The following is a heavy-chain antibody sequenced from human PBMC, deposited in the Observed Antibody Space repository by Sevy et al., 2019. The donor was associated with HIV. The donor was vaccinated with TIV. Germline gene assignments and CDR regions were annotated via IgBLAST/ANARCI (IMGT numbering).Heavy chain of an antibody. CDR2: LSGSGDSA. V-gene: IGHV3-23*01. Sequence: GGSLRLSCAASGFTFSSYAMSWVRQAPGKGLDWVLALSGSGDSAYYADSVKGRSTISRDNSKNTLYLHMNSLRAEDTAIYFCARIFSSSWSSHYYGMDVWGQGTTVTVSS. J-gene: IGHJ6*02. D-gene: IGHD6-13*01. CDR1: GFTFSSYA. CDR3: ARIFSSSWSSHYYGMDV.